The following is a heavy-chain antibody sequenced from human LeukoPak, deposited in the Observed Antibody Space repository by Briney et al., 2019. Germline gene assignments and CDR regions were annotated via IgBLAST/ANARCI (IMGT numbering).Heavy chain of an antibody. Sequence: SETLSLTCAVYGGSFSGYYWSWIRQPPGKGLEWIGEINHSGSTNYNPSLKCRVTISVDTSKNQFSLKLSSVTAADTAVYYCARGVGFTFGGVIVRYYYYYMDVWGKGTTVTVSS. CDR3: ARGVGFTFGGVIVRYYYYYMDV. CDR2: INHSGST. V-gene: IGHV4-34*01. J-gene: IGHJ6*03. CDR1: GGSFSGYY. D-gene: IGHD3-16*02.